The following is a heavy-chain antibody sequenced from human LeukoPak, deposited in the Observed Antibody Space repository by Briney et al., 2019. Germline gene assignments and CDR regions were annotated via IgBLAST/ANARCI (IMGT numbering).Heavy chain of an antibody. Sequence: GGSLRLSCAASGFTFSNYVMHWVRQAPGKGLEWVALIAYDGGEKYYADSVKGRFTISRDNSKNTLCLQMNSLRAEDTAMFYCARARGDSSPASRYFDYWGQGALVTVSS. CDR1: GFTFSNYV. J-gene: IGHJ4*02. D-gene: IGHD5-18*01. V-gene: IGHV3-30-3*01. CDR2: IAYDGGEK. CDR3: ARARGDSSPASRYFDY.